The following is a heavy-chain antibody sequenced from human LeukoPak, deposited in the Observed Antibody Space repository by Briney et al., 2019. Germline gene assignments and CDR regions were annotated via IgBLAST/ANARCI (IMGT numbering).Heavy chain of an antibody. CDR1: GFTFTSSA. D-gene: IGHD4-23*01. J-gene: IGHJ4*02. CDR3: AADFGATVVTPLDY. Sequence: SVKVSCKASGFTFTSSAVQWVRQARGRRLEWIGWIVVGSGNTNYAQKFQERVTITRDMSTSTAYMELSSLRSEDTAVYYCAADFGATVVTPLDYWGQGTLVTVSS. CDR2: IVVGSGNT. V-gene: IGHV1-58*01.